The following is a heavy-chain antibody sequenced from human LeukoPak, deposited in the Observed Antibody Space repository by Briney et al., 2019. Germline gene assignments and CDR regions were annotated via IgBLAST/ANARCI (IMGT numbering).Heavy chain of an antibody. CDR3: ARDGYYGSGSPHYMDV. D-gene: IGHD3-10*01. J-gene: IGHJ6*03. V-gene: IGHV4-30-4*08. CDR2: IYYSGST. Sequence: PSQTLSLTCTVSGGSISSGDYYWSWIRQPPGKGLEWIGYIYYSGSTYYNPSLNSRVTISVDTSKNQFSLKLSSVTAADTAVYYCARDGYYGSGSPHYMDVWGKGTTVTVSS. CDR1: GGSISSGDYY.